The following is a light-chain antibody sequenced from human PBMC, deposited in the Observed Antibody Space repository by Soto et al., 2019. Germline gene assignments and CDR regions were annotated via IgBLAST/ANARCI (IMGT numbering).Light chain of an antibody. Sequence: DIQMTQSPSTLSASVGDRVTITCRASQSINIWLAWYQQKPGRAPNLLIYKASTLESGVPSRFSGSGSGTEFTLTISGLQPDDFATYYCQQYNVYWMFGQGTKVEIK. CDR2: KAS. J-gene: IGKJ1*01. CDR3: QQYNVYWM. V-gene: IGKV1-5*03. CDR1: QSINIW.